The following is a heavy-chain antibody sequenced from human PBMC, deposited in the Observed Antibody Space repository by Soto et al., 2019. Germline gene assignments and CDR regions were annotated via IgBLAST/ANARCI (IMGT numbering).Heavy chain of an antibody. V-gene: IGHV4-61*01. J-gene: IGHJ4*02. CDR2: MYYSGSP. Sequence: QVQLQESGPGLVKPSETLSLTCTVSGGSVSSGSSYWSWIRQPPGKGLEWLGYMYYSGSPYYNPSLQSRVPIAVDTSKNQFSLKLSSVTAADTALYYCARAYGSGSYSYFDYWGQGTLVTVSS. CDR3: ARAYGSGSYSYFDY. D-gene: IGHD1-26*01. CDR1: GGSVSSGSSY.